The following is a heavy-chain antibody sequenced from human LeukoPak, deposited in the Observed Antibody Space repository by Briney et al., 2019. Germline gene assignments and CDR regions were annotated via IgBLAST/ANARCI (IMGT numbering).Heavy chain of an antibody. V-gene: IGHV3-53*03. CDR2: RGDNT. D-gene: IGHD6-19*01. J-gene: IGHJ3*02. Sequence: RGDNTYYADSVKGRVTISRESSKNTLCLQMNSLRAEDTAVYYCARAIWLWDAFDIWGQGTMVTVSS. CDR3: ARAIWLWDAFDI.